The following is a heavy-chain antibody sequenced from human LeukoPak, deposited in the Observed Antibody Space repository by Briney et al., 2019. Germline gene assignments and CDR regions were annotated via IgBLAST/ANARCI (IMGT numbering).Heavy chain of an antibody. CDR2: ISAYNGNT. J-gene: IGHJ4*02. V-gene: IGHV1-18*01. D-gene: IGHD3-16*02. Sequence: GASVKVSCKASGYTFTSYGISWVRQAPGQGLEWMGWISAYNGNTNYAQKLQGRVTMTTDTSTSPAYMELRSLRSDDTAVYYCARDQEWDYVWGSYRFDYWGQGTLVTVSS. CDR3: ARDQEWDYVWGSYRFDY. CDR1: GYTFTSYG.